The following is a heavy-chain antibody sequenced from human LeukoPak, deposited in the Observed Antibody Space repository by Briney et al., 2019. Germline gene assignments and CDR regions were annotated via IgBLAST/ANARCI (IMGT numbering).Heavy chain of an antibody. CDR3: ARPVEMATITPFDY. D-gene: IGHD5-24*01. CDR2: INPNSGGT. CDR1: GYTFTGYY. J-gene: IGHJ4*02. Sequence: ASVKVSCKASGYTFTGYYMHWVRQAPGQGLEWMGWINPNSGGTNYAQKFQGRVTMTRDTSISTAYMELSRLRSGDTAVYYCARPVEMATITPFDYWGQGTLVTVSS. V-gene: IGHV1-2*02.